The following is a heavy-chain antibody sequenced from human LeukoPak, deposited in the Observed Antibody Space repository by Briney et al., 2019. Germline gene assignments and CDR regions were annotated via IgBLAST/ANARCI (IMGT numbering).Heavy chain of an antibody. D-gene: IGHD6-13*01. CDR2: INPNSGGT. CDR1: GYTFTGYY. CDR3: ASVGRGRARDFDY. J-gene: IGHJ4*02. V-gene: IGHV1-2*06. Sequence: ASVMVSCKASGYTFTGYYMHWVRQAPGQGLEWMGRINPNSGGTNYAQKFQGRVTMTRDTSISTAYMELSRLRSDDTAVYYCASVGRGRARDFDYWGQGTLVTVSS.